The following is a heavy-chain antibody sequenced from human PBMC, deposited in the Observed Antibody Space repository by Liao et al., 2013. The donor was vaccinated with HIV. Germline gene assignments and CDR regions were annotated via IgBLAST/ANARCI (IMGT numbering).Heavy chain of an antibody. CDR1: GGSFNTFY. D-gene: IGHD3-3*01. CDR3: ARRSKELRCLDI. Sequence: QVQLQQWGAGLVKPSETLSLTCAVYGGSFNTFYWTWIRQPPGKGLEWIGEINHSGSTNYNPSLKSRVTISVDRAKNQFSLKVNSVTAADTAVYYCARRSKELRCLDIWGQGTTVTVSS. V-gene: IGHV4-34*01. J-gene: IGHJ3*02. CDR2: INHSGST.